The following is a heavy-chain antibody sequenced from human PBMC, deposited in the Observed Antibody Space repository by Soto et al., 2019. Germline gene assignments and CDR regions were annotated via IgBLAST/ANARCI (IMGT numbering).Heavy chain of an antibody. D-gene: IGHD1-1*01. CDR3: ARDEGEDGNHYFDS. V-gene: IGHV1-69*01. CDR2: IIPIFGTA. J-gene: IGHJ4*02. Sequence: QVHLVQSGAEVKKPGSSVKVSCKSSGGTFRRSAISWVRQAPGQGLEWMGGIIPIFGTANYAQTFQGRVKIAADESTGTADMELSSLRAEDTAVYYCARDEGEDGNHYFDSWGQGNPVTVSA. CDR1: GGTFRRSA.